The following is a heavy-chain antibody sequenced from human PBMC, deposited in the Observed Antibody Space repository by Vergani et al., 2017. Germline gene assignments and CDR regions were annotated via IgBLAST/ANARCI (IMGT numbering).Heavy chain of an antibody. J-gene: IGHJ4*02. CDR3: ASDTHSGQRAER. V-gene: IGHV4-59*11. D-gene: IGHD1-1*01. CDR2: IHYSENT. Sequence: QVQLQESGPGLVKSSETLSLTCSVSFDSIRNLYCNWIRQPPGKGLEWIGSIHYSENTNYNPSLKTRVTISVDTSKNQFSLTLTSVTAADTAVYYCASDTHSGQRAERWGQGIWVTVTS. CDR1: FDSIRNLY.